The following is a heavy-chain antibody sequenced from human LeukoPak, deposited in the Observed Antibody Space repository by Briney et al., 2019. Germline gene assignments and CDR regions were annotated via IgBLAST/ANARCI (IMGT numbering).Heavy chain of an antibody. V-gene: IGHV3-7*04. Sequence: GGSLRLSCAASGXTFSSSWMSWVRQAPGKGLEWVANIKQDGSEKYYVDSVKGRFTISRDNAKNSLSLQMNSLRAEDTAVYYCARGGLRYFAHWGQGTLVTVSS. CDR2: IKQDGSEK. CDR1: GXTFSSSW. CDR3: ARGGLRYFAH. D-gene: IGHD3-16*01. J-gene: IGHJ5*02.